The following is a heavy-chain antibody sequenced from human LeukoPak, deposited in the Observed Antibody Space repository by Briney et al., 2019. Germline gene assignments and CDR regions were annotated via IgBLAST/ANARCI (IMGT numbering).Heavy chain of an antibody. CDR1: GFTFSSYS. D-gene: IGHD6-19*01. Sequence: GGSLRLSCAASGFTFSSYSMNWVRQAPGKGLVWVALIYGDGSFTRYADSVKGRFTISRDNSKNTLYLQMNSLRAEDTAVYYCARTPGIAVADSGYFDYWGQGTLVTVSS. J-gene: IGHJ4*02. CDR3: ARTPGIAVADSGYFDY. V-gene: IGHV3-74*01. CDR2: IYGDGSFT.